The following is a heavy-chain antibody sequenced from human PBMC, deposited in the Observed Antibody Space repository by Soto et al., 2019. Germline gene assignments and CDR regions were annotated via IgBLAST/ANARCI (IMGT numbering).Heavy chain of an antibody. Sequence: SETLSLTCTVSGGSISSSSYYWGWIRQPPGKGLEWIGSIYYSGSTYYNPSLKSRVTISVDTSKNQFSLKLSSVTAADTAVYYCARLPPRDYDFCSGYYNTYYYGMDVWGQGTTVTVSS. CDR3: ARLPPRDYDFCSGYYNTYYYGMDV. CDR2: IYYSGST. D-gene: IGHD3-3*01. V-gene: IGHV4-39*01. J-gene: IGHJ6*02. CDR1: GGSISSSSYY.